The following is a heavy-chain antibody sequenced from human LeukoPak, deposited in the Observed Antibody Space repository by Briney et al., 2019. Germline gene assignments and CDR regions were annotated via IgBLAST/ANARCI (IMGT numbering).Heavy chain of an antibody. V-gene: IGHV4-34*01. CDR3: ARETTVPYDY. CDR1: GGSFSGYY. Sequence: SETLSLTCAVYGGSFSGYYWSWIRQPPGKGLEWIGEINHSGSTNYNPSLKSRVTISVDTSKNQFSLKLTSVTAADTAVYYCARETTVPYDYWGQGTLVTVSS. D-gene: IGHD4-17*01. J-gene: IGHJ4*02. CDR2: INHSGST.